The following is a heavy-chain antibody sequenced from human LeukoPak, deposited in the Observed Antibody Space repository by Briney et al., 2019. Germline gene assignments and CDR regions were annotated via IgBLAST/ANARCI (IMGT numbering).Heavy chain of an antibody. Sequence: PGGSLRLSCAASGFTVSSNCMSWVRQAPWEGLEWVSIIYSGGTTYYADSVKGRFTISRDNSKNTLYLQMNSLRAEDTAVYYCAREVLDTAMALGYWGQGTLVTVSS. CDR3: AREVLDTAMALGY. V-gene: IGHV3-66*01. J-gene: IGHJ4*02. D-gene: IGHD5-18*01. CDR1: GFTVSSNC. CDR2: IYSGGTT.